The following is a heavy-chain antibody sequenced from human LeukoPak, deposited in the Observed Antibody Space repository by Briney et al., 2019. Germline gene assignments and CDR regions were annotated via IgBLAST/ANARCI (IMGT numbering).Heavy chain of an antibody. CDR1: GESFSGYY. Sequence: SETLSLTCAVYGESFSGYYWSWIRQPPGKGLEWIGEINHSGSTNYNPSLKSRVTISVDTSKNQFSLKLSSVTAADTAVYYCARGTSHSSRMDVWGQGTTVTVSS. CDR3: ARGTSHSSRMDV. CDR2: INHSGST. J-gene: IGHJ6*02. V-gene: IGHV4-34*01. D-gene: IGHD2-15*01.